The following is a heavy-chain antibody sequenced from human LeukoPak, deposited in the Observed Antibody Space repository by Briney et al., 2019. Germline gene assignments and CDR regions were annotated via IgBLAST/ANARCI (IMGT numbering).Heavy chain of an antibody. CDR1: GFTFGSYS. V-gene: IGHV3-21*01. CDR3: ARVYSGLSTGAFDY. CDR2: ISSSSSYI. D-gene: IGHD1-26*01. Sequence: AGGSLRLSCAASGFTFGSYSMNWVRQAPGKGLEWVSSISSSSSYIYYADSVKGRFTISRGNAKNSLYLQMNSLRAEDTAVYYCARVYSGLSTGAFDYWGQGTLVTVSS. J-gene: IGHJ4*02.